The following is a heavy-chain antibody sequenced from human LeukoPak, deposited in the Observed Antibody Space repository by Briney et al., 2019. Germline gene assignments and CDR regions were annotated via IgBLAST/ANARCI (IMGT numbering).Heavy chain of an antibody. V-gene: IGHV4-39*01. D-gene: IGHD3-3*01. Sequence: SETLSLTCTVSGGSISSSSYYWGWIRQPPRKGLEWIGSIYYSGSTYYNLSLKSRVTISVDTSKNQFSLKLSSVTAADTAVYYCARSDNYDFWSGPKHANWFDPWGQGTLVTVSS. CDR2: IYYSGST. CDR3: ARSDNYDFWSGPKHANWFDP. CDR1: GGSISSSSYY. J-gene: IGHJ5*02.